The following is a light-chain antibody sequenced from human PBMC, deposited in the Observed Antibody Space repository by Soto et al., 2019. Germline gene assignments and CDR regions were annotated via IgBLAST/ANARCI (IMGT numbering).Light chain of an antibody. CDR1: QNVDYF. Sequence: EIVLTQSPATLSLSPGERATLSCRASQNVDYFLAWYQQRRGQAPRLLMYDVSKRATGISARFSGSGSETDFTLTISSLEPEDFAVYYCHQRRDSVTFGGGTRVEIK. V-gene: IGKV3-11*01. CDR2: DVS. CDR3: HQRRDSVT. J-gene: IGKJ4*01.